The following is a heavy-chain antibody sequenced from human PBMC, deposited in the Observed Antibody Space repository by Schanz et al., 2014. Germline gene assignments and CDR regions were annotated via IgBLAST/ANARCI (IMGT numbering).Heavy chain of an antibody. CDR3: YGMDV. Sequence: QLQLQESGPGLVQPSETPSLTCAVSGGSISSGGYSWSWIRQPPGKGLEWIGYIFFRGSTYYNPSLKSRVTISIDTSKNQFSLRLTSVTAADTAVYYCYGMDVWGQGTTVTVSS. CDR2: IFFRGST. J-gene: IGHJ6*02. CDR1: GGSISSGGYS. V-gene: IGHV4-30-4*07.